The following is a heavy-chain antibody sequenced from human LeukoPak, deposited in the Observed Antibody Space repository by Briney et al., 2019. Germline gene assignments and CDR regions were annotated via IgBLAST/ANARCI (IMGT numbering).Heavy chain of an antibody. Sequence: GGSLRLSCAASGFTFSSYAMSWVRQAPGKGLEWVSAISGSGGSTYYADSVKGRFTISRDDSKNTLYLQMNSLRAEDTAVYYCAKDRASSSWAGDYWGQGTLVTVSS. D-gene: IGHD6-13*01. CDR1: GFTFSSYA. CDR3: AKDRASSSWAGDY. V-gene: IGHV3-23*01. CDR2: ISGSGGST. J-gene: IGHJ4*02.